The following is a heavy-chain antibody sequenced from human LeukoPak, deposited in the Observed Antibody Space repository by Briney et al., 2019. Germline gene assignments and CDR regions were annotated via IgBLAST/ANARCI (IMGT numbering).Heavy chain of an antibody. CDR1: GFTFTTHT. CDR3: ASGQVTADY. V-gene: IGHV3-21*01. D-gene: IGHD2-21*02. J-gene: IGHJ4*02. CDR2: INTNSNYI. Sequence: GGSLRLSCAASGFTFTTHTMNWVRQAPGKGLEWVASINTNSNYIYYADSVKGRFTISRDNAKTSLYLQMNSLRAGGTAIYYCASGQVTADYWGQGTLVTVSS.